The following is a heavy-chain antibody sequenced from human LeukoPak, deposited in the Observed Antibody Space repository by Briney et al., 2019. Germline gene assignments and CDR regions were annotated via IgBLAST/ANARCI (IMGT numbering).Heavy chain of an antibody. CDR2: ISGSGGST. CDR3: ALEDYVWGSYRPGGDAFDI. J-gene: IGHJ3*02. CDR1: GFTFSSYA. V-gene: IGHV3-23*01. D-gene: IGHD3-16*02. Sequence: GGSLRLSCAASGFTFSSYAMSWVRQAPGKGLEWVSAISGSGGSTYYADSVKGRFTISRDNSKNTLYLQMNSLRAEDTAVYYCALEDYVWGSYRPGGDAFDIWGQGTMVTVSP.